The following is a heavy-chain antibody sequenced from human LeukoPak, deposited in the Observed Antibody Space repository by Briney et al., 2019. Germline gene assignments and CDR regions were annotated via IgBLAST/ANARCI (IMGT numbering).Heavy chain of an antibody. V-gene: IGHV1-2*02. J-gene: IGHJ5*02. CDR1: GYTFTGYY. D-gene: IGHD3-3*01. Sequence: GASVKVSCKASGYTFTGYYMHWVRQAPGQGLEWMGWINPNSGGTNYAQKFQGRVTMTRDTSISTAYMELSRLRSDDTAVYYCARYKGYDFWSDLNWFDPWGQGTLVTVSS. CDR3: ARYKGYDFWSDLNWFDP. CDR2: INPNSGGT.